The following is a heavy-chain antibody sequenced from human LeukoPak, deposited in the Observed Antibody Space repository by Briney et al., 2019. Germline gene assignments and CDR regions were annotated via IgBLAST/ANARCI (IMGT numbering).Heavy chain of an antibody. V-gene: IGHV4-39*01. D-gene: IGHD3-22*01. CDR2: LYYSGST. CDR1: GGSISSSSYY. J-gene: IGHJ4*02. Sequence: SETLSLICTVSGGSISSSSYYWGWIRQPPGKGLEWIGSLYYSGSTYYNPSLKSRVTISVDTSKNQFSLKLSSVTAADTAVYYCARLSGYYYGDWDYWGQGTLVTVSS. CDR3: ARLSGYYYGDWDY.